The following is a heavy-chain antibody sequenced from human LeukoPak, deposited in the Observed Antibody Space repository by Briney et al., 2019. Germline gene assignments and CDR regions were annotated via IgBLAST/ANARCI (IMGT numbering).Heavy chain of an antibody. J-gene: IGHJ4*02. V-gene: IGHV4-34*01. CDR1: GFTFSSYS. D-gene: IGHD3-22*01. Sequence: GSLRLSCAASGFTFSSYSMNWIRQSPGKGLEWIGEINHSGSTNYNPSLKSRVTISVDTSKNQFSLKPSSVTAADTAVYYCARPPYYYDSSGYYYEDFDYWGQGTLVTVSS. CDR3: ARPPYYYDSSGYYYEDFDY. CDR2: INHSGST.